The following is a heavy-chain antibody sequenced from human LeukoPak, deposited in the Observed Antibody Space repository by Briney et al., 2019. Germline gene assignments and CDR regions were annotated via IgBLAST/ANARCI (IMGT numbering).Heavy chain of an antibody. D-gene: IGHD1-26*01. CDR2: INWNGGST. J-gene: IGHJ6*03. Sequence: GGSLRLSCAASAFTFDDYGMSWVRQAPGKGLEWVSGINWNGGSTGYADSVKGRFTISRDNAKNSLYLQMNSLRAEDTAIYYCARDPYSGSYGDSYYYYMDVWGKGTTVTISS. CDR3: ARDPYSGSYGDSYYYYMDV. V-gene: IGHV3-20*04. CDR1: AFTFDDYG.